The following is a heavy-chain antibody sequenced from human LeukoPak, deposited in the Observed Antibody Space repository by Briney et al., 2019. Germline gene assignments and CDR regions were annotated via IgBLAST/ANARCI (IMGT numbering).Heavy chain of an antibody. J-gene: IGHJ4*02. D-gene: IGHD2-2*01. Sequence: ALVKVSCKASGYTFTSYGISWVRQAPGQGLEWMGWISAYNGNTNYAQKLQGRVTMTTDTSTSTAYMELRSLRSDDTAVYYCARVWRGYCSSTSCPVGHFDYWGQGTLVTVSS. CDR1: GYTFTSYG. V-gene: IGHV1-18*01. CDR2: ISAYNGNT. CDR3: ARVWRGYCSSTSCPVGHFDY.